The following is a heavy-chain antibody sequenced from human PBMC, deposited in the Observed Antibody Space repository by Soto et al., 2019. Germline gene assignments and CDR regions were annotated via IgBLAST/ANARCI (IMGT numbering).Heavy chain of an antibody. D-gene: IGHD3-9*01. J-gene: IGHJ4*02. Sequence: GGSLRLSCAASGFTFSTYIMNWVRQAPGKGLEWVSSISSTSSYIYYADSVKGRFTISRDNAKNSLYLQLNSLRAEDTAVYYCAKDGLLTGYQYYLDYWGQGTPVTVSS. CDR2: ISSTSSYI. CDR1: GFTFSTYI. CDR3: AKDGLLTGYQYYLDY. V-gene: IGHV3-21*01.